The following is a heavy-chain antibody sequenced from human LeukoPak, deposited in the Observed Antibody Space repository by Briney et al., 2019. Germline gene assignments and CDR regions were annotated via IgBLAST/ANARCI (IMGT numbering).Heavy chain of an antibody. CDR2: ISASGGTT. J-gene: IGHJ5*02. D-gene: IGHD3-10*01. V-gene: IGHV3-48*04. CDR3: ARRFPGPLGA. Sequence: GGSLRLSCSTSGVTFSGYSMNWVRRAPGKGLEWLSYISASGGTTYYADSVNGRFTISRDNAKNSLYLQMNSLRAEDTAVYYCARRFPGPLGAWGQGTLVTVSS. CDR1: GVTFSGYS.